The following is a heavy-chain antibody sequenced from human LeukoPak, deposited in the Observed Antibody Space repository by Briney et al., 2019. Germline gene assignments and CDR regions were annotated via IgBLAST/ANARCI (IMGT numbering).Heavy chain of an antibody. CDR1: GFTFDDYA. D-gene: IGHD3-9*01. Sequence: GGSLRLSCAASGFTFDDYAMHWVRQAPGKGLEWVSLISWDGGSTYYADSVKGRFTISRDNSKNSLYLQMNSLRAEDTALYYCAKDMARLAIYYYYGMDVWGQGTTVTVSS. CDR3: AKDMARLAIYYYYGMDV. CDR2: ISWDGGST. J-gene: IGHJ6*02. V-gene: IGHV3-43D*03.